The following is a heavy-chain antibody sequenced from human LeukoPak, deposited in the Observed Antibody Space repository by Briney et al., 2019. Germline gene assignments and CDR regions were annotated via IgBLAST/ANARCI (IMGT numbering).Heavy chain of an antibody. Sequence: GGSLRLSCTASGLTFGDYAMSWVRQAPGKGLEWVGFIRSKAYGGTTEYAASVKGRFTISRDDSKSIAYLQMNSLKTEDTAVYYCGVAATGRGADYWGQGTLVTVSS. D-gene: IGHD2-15*01. J-gene: IGHJ4*02. CDR2: IRSKAYGGTT. V-gene: IGHV3-49*04. CDR1: GLTFGDYA. CDR3: GVAATGRGADY.